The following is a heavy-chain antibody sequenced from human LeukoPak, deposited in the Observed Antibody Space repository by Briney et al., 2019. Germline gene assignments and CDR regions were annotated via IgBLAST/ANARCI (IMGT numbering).Heavy chain of an antibody. CDR1: GYTFTGYY. CDR2: LNPNSGDT. V-gene: IGHV1-2*02. CDR3: ARAPAGGPFDN. J-gene: IGHJ4*02. D-gene: IGHD4-23*01. Sequence: ASVKVSCKASGYTFTGYYMHWVRQAPRQGLEWMAWLNPNSGDTDSAQKFQGRVTMTRDTSITTAYLELSSLRSDDTAVYYCARAPAGGPFDNWGQGTLVTVSS.